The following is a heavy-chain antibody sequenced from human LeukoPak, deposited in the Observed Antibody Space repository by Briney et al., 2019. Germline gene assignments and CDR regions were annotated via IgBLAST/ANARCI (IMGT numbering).Heavy chain of an antibody. V-gene: IGHV4-34*01. D-gene: IGHD2-15*01. Sequence: SETLSLTCAVYGESFSAYFWNWIRQAPGKPLEYIGEINHRGSSHYNPSPKTRVTLSVDTSKNQFSLKLTSVTAADTAVYFCARGSSFDGYCSAGACDAGYYDSWGQGTPVTVSS. CDR1: GESFSAYF. CDR2: INHRGSS. CDR3: ARGSSFDGYCSAGACDAGYYDS. J-gene: IGHJ4*02.